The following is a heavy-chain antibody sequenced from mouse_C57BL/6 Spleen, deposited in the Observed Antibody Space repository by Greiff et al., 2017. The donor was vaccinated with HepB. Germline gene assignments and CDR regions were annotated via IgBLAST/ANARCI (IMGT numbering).Heavy chain of an antibody. CDR1: GFTFSSYA. Sequence: EVKLVESGGGLVKPGGSLKLSCAASGFTFSSYAMSWVRQTPEKRLEWVATISDGGSYTYYPDNVKGRFTISRDNAKNNLYLQMSHLKSEDTAMYYCARESEGYDEKAWFAYWGQRTLVTVSA. CDR2: ISDGGSYT. J-gene: IGHJ3*01. D-gene: IGHD2-2*01. V-gene: IGHV5-4*01. CDR3: ARESEGYDEKAWFAY.